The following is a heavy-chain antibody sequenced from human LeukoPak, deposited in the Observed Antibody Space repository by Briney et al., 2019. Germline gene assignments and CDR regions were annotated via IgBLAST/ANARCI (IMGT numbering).Heavy chain of an antibody. CDR3: ARAYCSSTSCRYFDY. D-gene: IGHD2-2*01. Sequence: GESLKIPCKGSGYSFTSYWIGWVRQMPGKGLEWMGIIYPGDSDTRYSPSFQGQVTISADRSISTAYLQWSSLKVSDTAMYYCARAYCSSTSCRYFDYWGQGTLVTVSS. CDR2: IYPGDSDT. J-gene: IGHJ4*02. CDR1: GYSFTSYW. V-gene: IGHV5-51*01.